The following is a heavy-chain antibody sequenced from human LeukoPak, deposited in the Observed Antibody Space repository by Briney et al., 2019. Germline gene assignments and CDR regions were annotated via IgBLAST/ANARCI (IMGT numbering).Heavy chain of an antibody. Sequence: PGGSLRLSCAASGFTFSSYAIHWVRQAPGKGLEYVSAISSNGGSTYYANSVKGRFTISRDNSKNTLYLQMGSLRAEDMAVYYCARGLDILTGYTDYWGQGTLVTVSS. CDR1: GFTFSSYA. V-gene: IGHV3-64*01. J-gene: IGHJ4*02. CDR2: ISSNGGST. CDR3: ARGLDILTGYTDY. D-gene: IGHD3-9*01.